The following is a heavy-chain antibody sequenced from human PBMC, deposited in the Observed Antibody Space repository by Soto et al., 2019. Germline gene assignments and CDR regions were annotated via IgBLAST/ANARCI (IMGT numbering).Heavy chain of an antibody. CDR3: ARERPLGYCSGGSCYSGGWFDP. CDR2: IYYSGST. D-gene: IGHD2-15*01. Sequence: PFETKSHTYTVACGSVRSGSYYWIWIQQPPGRGLEWIGYIYYSGSTNYNPSLKSRVTISVDTSKNQFSLKLSSVTAADTAVYYCARERPLGYCSGGSCYSGGWFDPWGRGTLVTVSS. V-gene: IGHV4-61*01. J-gene: IGHJ5*02. CDR1: CGSVRSGSYY.